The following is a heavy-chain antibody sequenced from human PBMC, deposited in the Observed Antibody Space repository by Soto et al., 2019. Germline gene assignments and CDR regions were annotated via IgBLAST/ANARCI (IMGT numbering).Heavy chain of an antibody. J-gene: IGHJ4*02. V-gene: IGHV1-18*01. CDR1: GYIFTSYG. CDR3: VAYYDFWSGLDY. CDR2: ISAYSGNT. D-gene: IGHD3-3*01. Sequence: ASVKVSCKTSGYIFTSYGITWVRQAPGQGLEWMGWISAYSGNTNYAQKFQGRVTMTTDTSTSTDYMELRSLRSDDTAVYYCVAYYDFWSGLDYWGQGTLVTVSS.